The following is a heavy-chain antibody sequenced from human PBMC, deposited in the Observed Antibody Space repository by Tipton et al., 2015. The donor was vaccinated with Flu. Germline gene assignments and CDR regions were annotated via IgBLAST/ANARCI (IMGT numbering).Heavy chain of an antibody. D-gene: IGHD2-15*01. V-gene: IGHV3-30*02. J-gene: IGHJ4*02. CDR1: GFTFSNYG. CDR3: AKGGDMDY. CDR2: ITSHGNNK. Sequence: SLRLSCVASGFTFSNYGLHWVRQAPGKGLEWVALITSHGNNKYYADSVKGRFTISRDNSKNTLYMEMNSLRPEDTADYYCAKGGDMDYWGQGTLVTVSS.